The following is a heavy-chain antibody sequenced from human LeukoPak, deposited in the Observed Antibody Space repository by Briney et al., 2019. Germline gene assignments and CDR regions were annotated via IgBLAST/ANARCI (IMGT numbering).Heavy chain of an antibody. J-gene: IGHJ4*02. V-gene: IGHV3-74*01. CDR1: GFTFNNYA. Sequence: GGSLRLSCAASGFTFNNYAMSWVRQAPGKGLLWVSRIKSDGSYTSYADSVKGRFTISRDNAKNTVYLQMNSLRAEDTAVYYCARGDLDYWGQGTLVSVSS. CDR3: ARGDLDY. CDR2: IKSDGSYT.